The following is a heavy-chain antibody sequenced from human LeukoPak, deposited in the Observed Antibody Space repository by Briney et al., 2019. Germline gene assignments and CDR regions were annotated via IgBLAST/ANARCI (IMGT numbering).Heavy chain of an antibody. V-gene: IGHV3-23*01. Sequence: GGSLRLSCAASGFMFTDHALSWVRQAPGKGLEWVSSISGSGSTTYYAESVRGRFTISRDNSKNTVYLQMNSLRADDTALYYCARVLTLWFGALDYWGQGRMVSV. CDR3: ARVLTLWFGALDY. CDR1: GFMFTDHA. J-gene: IGHJ4*02. CDR2: ISGSGSTT. D-gene: IGHD3-10*01.